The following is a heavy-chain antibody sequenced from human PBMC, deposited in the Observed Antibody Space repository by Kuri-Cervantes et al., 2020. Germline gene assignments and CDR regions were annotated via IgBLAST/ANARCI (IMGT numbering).Heavy chain of an antibody. D-gene: IGHD3-10*01. CDR1: GFEFRNYE. CDR2: VTSRGTTV. Sequence: GESLKISCAASGFEFRNYEMNWVRQAPGKGLEWVSVVTSRGTTVSYADSVKGRFTISRDNAKNSLYLQMNSLRAEDTAVYYCATGSGRWLDWGQGTLVTVSS. CDR3: ATGSGRWLD. V-gene: IGHV3-48*03. J-gene: IGHJ4*02.